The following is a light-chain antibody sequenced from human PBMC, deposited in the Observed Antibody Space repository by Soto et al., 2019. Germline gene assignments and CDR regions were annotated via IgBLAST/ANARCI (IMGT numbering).Light chain of an antibody. V-gene: IGKV3-20*01. CDR1: QSVSSNY. CDR2: GAS. CDR3: QQYDSSPLT. Sequence: EIVLTQSPGTLSLSPGERATLSCRASQSVSSNYLAWYQQKPGQAPRLLIYGASSRATDIPDRFSGSGSGTDFTLTISRLEPEDFAVYYCQQYDSSPLTFGGGTKVEIK. J-gene: IGKJ4*01.